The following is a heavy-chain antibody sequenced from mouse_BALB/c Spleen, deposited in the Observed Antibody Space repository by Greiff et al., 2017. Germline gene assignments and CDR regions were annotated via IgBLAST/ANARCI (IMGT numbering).Heavy chain of an antibody. V-gene: IGHV5-12-1*01. D-gene: IGHD2-4*01. J-gene: IGHJ3*01. CDR1: GFAFSSYD. CDR3: ARPSDYEGFAY. Sequence: EVQRVESGGGLVKPGGSLKLSCAASGFAFSSYDMSWVRQTPEKRLEWVAYISSGGGSTYYPDTVKGRFTISRDNAKNTLYLQMSSLKSEDTAMYYCARPSDYEGFAYWGQGTLVTVSA. CDR2: ISSGGGST.